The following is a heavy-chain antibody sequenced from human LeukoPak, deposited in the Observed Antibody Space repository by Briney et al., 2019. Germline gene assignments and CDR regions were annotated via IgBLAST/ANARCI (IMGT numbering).Heavy chain of an antibody. CDR2: INHSGST. CDR3: ARGLQRGGAVAFDI. D-gene: IGHD1-1*01. J-gene: IGHJ3*02. Sequence: SETLSLTCAVYGGSFSGYYWSWIRQPPGKGLEWIGEINHSGSTNYNPSLKSRVTLSVDTSKNQFSLKLSSVTAADTAVYYCARGLQRGGAVAFDIWGQGTMVTVSS. CDR1: GGSFSGYY. V-gene: IGHV4-34*01.